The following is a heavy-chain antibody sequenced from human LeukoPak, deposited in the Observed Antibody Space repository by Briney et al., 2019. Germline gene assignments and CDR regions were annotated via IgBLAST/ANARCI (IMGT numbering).Heavy chain of an antibody. CDR1: GYSISSGYY. Sequence: PSETLSLTCTVSGYSISSGYYWGWIRQPPGKGLEWIGSIYHSGSTYYNPSLKSRVTISVDTSKNQFSLKLSSVTAADTAVYYCARGDTAMAQGRAFDIWGQGTMVTVSS. CDR3: ARGDTAMAQGRAFDI. D-gene: IGHD5-18*01. V-gene: IGHV4-38-2*02. J-gene: IGHJ3*02. CDR2: IYHSGST.